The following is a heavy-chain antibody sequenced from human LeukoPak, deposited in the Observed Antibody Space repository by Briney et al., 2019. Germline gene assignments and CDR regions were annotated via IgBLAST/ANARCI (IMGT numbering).Heavy chain of an antibody. V-gene: IGHV1-69*13. Sequence: ASVKVSCKASGGTFSSYAISWVRQAPGQGLEWMGGIIPIFGTANYAQKFQGRVTITADESTSTAYMELSSLRSEDTAVYYCAREARGVVVPAARAGGGFFDPWGQGTPVTVSS. CDR1: GGTFSSYA. CDR3: AREARGVVVPAARAGGGFFDP. CDR2: IIPIFGTA. J-gene: IGHJ5*02. D-gene: IGHD2-2*01.